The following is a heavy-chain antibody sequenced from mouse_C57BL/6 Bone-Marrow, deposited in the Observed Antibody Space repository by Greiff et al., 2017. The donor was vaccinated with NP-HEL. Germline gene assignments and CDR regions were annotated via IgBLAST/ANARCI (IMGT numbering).Heavy chain of an antibody. CDR1: GYAFSSYW. CDR2: IYPGDGDT. J-gene: IGHJ2*01. Sequence: VQLQQSGAELVKPGASVKISCKASGYAFSSYWMNWVKQRPGKGLEWIGQIYPGDGDTNYNGKFKGKATLTADKSSSTAYMQLSSLTSENSAVYFCARYYGSSYYFDYWGQGTTVTVSS. D-gene: IGHD1-1*01. CDR3: ARYYGSSYYFDY. V-gene: IGHV1-80*01.